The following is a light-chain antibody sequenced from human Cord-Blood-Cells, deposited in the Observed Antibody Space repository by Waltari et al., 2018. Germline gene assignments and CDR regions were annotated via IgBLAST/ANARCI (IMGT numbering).Light chain of an antibody. Sequence: DIVMTQSPLSLPVTPGEPASISCRSSQSLLHSNGYNYLDWYLQKPGQSPQLLIYLGSNRAAGVPDGLSGSGSGTDFTIKISRVEAEDVGVYYCMQALQTPPTFGQGTKVEIK. J-gene: IGKJ1*01. CDR1: QSLLHSNGYNY. V-gene: IGKV2-28*01. CDR2: LGS. CDR3: MQALQTPPT.